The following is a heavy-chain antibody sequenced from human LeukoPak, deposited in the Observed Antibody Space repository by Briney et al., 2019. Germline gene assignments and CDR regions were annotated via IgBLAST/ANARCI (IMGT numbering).Heavy chain of an antibody. Sequence: SETLSLTCTVSGGSISSSSYYWGWIRQPPGKGLEWIGSVYYSGSTYYNPSLKSRVTISVDTSKNQFSLKLSSVTAADTAVYYCARGQYYDILTGYYKYYFDYWGQGTLVTVSS. D-gene: IGHD3-9*01. CDR3: ARGQYYDILTGYYKYYFDY. CDR1: GGSISSSSYY. CDR2: VYYSGST. J-gene: IGHJ4*02. V-gene: IGHV4-39*07.